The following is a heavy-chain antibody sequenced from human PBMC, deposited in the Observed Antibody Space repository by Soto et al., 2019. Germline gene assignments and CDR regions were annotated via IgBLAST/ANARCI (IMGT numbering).Heavy chain of an antibody. D-gene: IGHD2-2*01. J-gene: IGHJ4*02. CDR1: GFTFSSYG. CDR3: AKDRCSSTSCYLFFDY. V-gene: IGHV3-30*18. CDR2: ISYDGNNK. Sequence: GGSLRLSCAGSGFTFSSYGMHWVRQAPGKGLEWVAVISYDGNNKYYADSVKGRFTISRDNPKNTLYLQMTSLRADDTAVYYCAKDRCSSTSCYLFFDYWGQGTLVTVSS.